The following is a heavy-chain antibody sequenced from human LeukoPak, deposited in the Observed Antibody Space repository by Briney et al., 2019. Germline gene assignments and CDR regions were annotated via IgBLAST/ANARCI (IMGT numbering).Heavy chain of an antibody. V-gene: IGHV1-2*02. CDR2: INPNSGGT. CDR1: GYTLTDYH. D-gene: IGHD7-27*01. CDR3: ARLYRPNWGNYSFDY. J-gene: IGHJ4*02. Sequence: GASVKVSCKASGYTLTDYHMHWVRQAPGQGLEWMGWINPNSGGTHYAQKFQGRVTMTRDTSISTAYMELSGLKSDDTAVYFCARLYRPNWGNYSFDYWGQGTLVTVSS.